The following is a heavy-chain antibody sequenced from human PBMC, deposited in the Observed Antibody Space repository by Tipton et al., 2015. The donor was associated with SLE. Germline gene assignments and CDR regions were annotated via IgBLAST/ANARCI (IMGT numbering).Heavy chain of an antibody. J-gene: IGHJ3*02. CDR2: IYYSGST. CDR1: GGSISSYY. CDR3: ARDPPRGAFDI. V-gene: IGHV4-59*01. Sequence: TLSLTCTVSGGSISSYYWSWIRQPPGKGLEWIGYIYYSGSTNYNPSLKSRVTISVDTSKNQFSLKLSSVTAADTAVYYCARDPPRGAFDIWGQGTMVTVSS.